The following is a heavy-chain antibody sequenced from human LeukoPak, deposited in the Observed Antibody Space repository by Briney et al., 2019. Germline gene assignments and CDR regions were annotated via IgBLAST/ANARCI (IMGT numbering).Heavy chain of an antibody. CDR3: ARYGIAAAGTALYYYYYGMDV. CDR1: GFTFDDYG. V-gene: IGHV3-20*04. D-gene: IGHD6-13*01. J-gene: IGHJ6*02. Sequence: GGSLRLSCAASGFTFDDYGMSWVRQAPGKGLEWVSGINWNGGSTGYADSVKGRFTISRDNAKNSLYLQVNSLRAEDTALYYCARYGIAAAGTALYYYYYGMDVWGQGTTVTVSS. CDR2: INWNGGST.